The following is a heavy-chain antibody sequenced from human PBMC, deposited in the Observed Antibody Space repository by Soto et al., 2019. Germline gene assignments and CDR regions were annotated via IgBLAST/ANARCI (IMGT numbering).Heavy chain of an antibody. CDR3: VRFASSGWYTGGY. D-gene: IGHD6-19*01. CDR2: ISPYSGNT. CDR1: GYTFTNYD. Sequence: QILLVQSGAEVKKPGASVKVSCKASGYTFTNYDIGWVRQAPGQGLEWMGWISPYSGNTKYAQKFQGRVTMTTDTSTTTAYMELRTLRSDDPAVFYLVRFASSGWYTGGYWGQGTLVTVSS. V-gene: IGHV1-18*01. J-gene: IGHJ4*02.